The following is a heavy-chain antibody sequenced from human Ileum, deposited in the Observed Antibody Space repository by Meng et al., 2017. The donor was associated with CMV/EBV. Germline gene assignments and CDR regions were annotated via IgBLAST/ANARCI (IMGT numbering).Heavy chain of an antibody. Sequence: GESLKISCAASGFTFSSYWMSWVRQAPGKGLEWVANIKQDGSEKYYVDSVKGRFTISRDNAKNSRYLQMNSLRAEDTAVYYCARVSGAAGRFDPWGQGTLVTVSS. D-gene: IGHD6-13*01. CDR1: GFTFSSYW. V-gene: IGHV3-7*01. CDR2: IKQDGSEK. J-gene: IGHJ5*02. CDR3: ARVSGAAGRFDP.